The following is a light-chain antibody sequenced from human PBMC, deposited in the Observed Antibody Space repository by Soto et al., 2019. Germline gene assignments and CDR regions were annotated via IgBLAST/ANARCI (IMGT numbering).Light chain of an antibody. CDR2: EDT. J-gene: IGLJ2*01. CDR1: SSDVGSFHL. Sequence: QSVLTQPASVSGSPGQSITISCTGTSSDVGSFHLVSWYQQHPGKAPKLMIYEDTKRPSGVSNRFSGSKSGNTASLTISGLQAEDEADYYCCSYADSPTYVLFGGGTKVTVL. V-gene: IGLV2-23*01. CDR3: CSYADSPTYVL.